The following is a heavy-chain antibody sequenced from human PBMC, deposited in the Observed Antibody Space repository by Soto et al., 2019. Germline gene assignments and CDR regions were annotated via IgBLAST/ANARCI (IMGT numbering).Heavy chain of an antibody. J-gene: IGHJ6*01. V-gene: IGHV4-30-4*01. Sequence: SETLSLTCTVSGDSISSGNKYWSWIRQPPGKGLEWIGYIFSSGTTYYNPSLKCRLTMSLDASQNQFSLKLNSLTDADAAVYFCVRLPCPFDYYYGMDVWGPGTTVTVST. CDR3: VRLPCPFDYYYGMDV. CDR2: IFSSGTT. CDR1: GDSISSGNKY. D-gene: IGHD3-16*01.